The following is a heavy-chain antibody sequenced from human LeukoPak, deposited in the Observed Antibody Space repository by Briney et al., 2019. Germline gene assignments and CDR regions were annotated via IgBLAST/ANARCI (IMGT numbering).Heavy chain of an antibody. D-gene: IGHD6-13*01. V-gene: IGHV1-18*01. CDR3: ARGGGVAAAGTNFDY. CDR1: VYNFTRYG. J-gene: IGHJ4*02. CDR2: ISAYNGDT. Sequence: ASVTVSCKASVYNFTRYGISWVRQAPGQGLEWMGWISAYNGDTNSAQKLQGRVTMTTDTSTSTAYMDLRSLRSDDTAVYYCARGGGVAAAGTNFDYWGQGTLVTVSS.